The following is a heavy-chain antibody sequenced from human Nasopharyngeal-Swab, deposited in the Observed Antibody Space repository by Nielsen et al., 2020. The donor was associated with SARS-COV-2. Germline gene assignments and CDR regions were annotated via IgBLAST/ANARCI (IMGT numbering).Heavy chain of an antibody. CDR2: ISRTSST. D-gene: IGHD1-26*01. CDR3: AKGTGATYRAIDY. J-gene: IGHJ4*02. Sequence: GESLKISCAASGFTFSSYAMNWVRQAPGKGLEWVSAISRTSSTYYADSAKGRFTVSRDNSKNTLYLQMNSLRAEDTAVYYCAKGTGATYRAIDYWGQGTLVTASS. V-gene: IGHV3-23*01. CDR1: GFTFSSYA.